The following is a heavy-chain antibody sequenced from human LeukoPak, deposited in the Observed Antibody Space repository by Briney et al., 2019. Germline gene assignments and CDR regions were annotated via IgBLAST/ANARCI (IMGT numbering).Heavy chain of an antibody. CDR1: GGSISSSSYY. V-gene: IGHV4-39*07. D-gene: IGHD5-24*01. J-gene: IGHJ5*02. CDR2: IYYSGST. Sequence: SETLSLTCTVSGGSISSSSYYWGWIRQPPGKGLEWIGSIYYSGSTYYNPSLKSRVTISVDTSKNQFSLKLSSVTAADAAVYYCAREMATTPRGWFDPWGQGTLVTVSS. CDR3: AREMATTPRGWFDP.